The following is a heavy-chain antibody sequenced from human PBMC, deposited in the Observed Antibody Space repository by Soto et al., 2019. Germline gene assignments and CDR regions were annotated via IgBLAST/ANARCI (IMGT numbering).Heavy chain of an antibody. J-gene: IGHJ3*02. D-gene: IGHD6-13*01. CDR2: ISGDSRYT. V-gene: IGHV3-11*03. Sequence: QVQLLESGGGLVKPGGSLRLSCAASEFTVSAYYMAWIRQAPGKGLEWISYISGDSRYTNYADSVKGRFTISRDNAKNSLYLQMNSRRAEDTAVDFCATGQQVRMADIWGQGTMVTVSS. CDR1: EFTVSAYY. CDR3: ATGQQVRMADI.